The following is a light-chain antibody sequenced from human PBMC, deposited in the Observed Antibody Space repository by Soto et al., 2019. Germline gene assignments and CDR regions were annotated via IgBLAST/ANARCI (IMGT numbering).Light chain of an antibody. V-gene: IGKV1-5*01. CDR3: QQYSSYSLT. CDR1: LTISNW. J-gene: IGKJ4*01. CDR2: DAS. Sequence: DIQVTQSPSTLSASIGDSVTITCRASLTISNWLAWYQQKPGKAPKLLIYDASSLESGVPSRFSGSGSGTEFTLTISSLQPDDFATYYCQQYSSYSLTFGGGTKVEIE.